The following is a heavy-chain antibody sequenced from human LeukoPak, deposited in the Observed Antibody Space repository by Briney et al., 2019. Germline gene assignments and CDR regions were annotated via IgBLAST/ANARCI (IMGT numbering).Heavy chain of an antibody. D-gene: IGHD6-13*01. V-gene: IGHV1-24*01. CDR3: ATDRGVAAAGTYYYYMDV. CDR2: FDPEDGET. Sequence: ASVKVSCKVSGYTLTELSMHWVRRAPGKGLEWMGGFDPEDGETIYAQKFQGRVTMTEDTSTDTAYMELSSLRSEDTAVYYCATDRGVAAAGTYYYYMDVWGKGTTVTVSS. J-gene: IGHJ6*03. CDR1: GYTLTELS.